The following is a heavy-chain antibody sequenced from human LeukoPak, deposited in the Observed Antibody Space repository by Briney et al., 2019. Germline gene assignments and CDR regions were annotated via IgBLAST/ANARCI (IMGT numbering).Heavy chain of an antibody. CDR3: AKERTIFGVAIIDY. Sequence: QAGGSLRLSCAASGFTFSSYAMSWVRQAPGKGLEWVSAISGSGGSTYYADSVKGRFTISRDNSKNTLYLQMNSLRAEDTAVYYCAKERTIFGVAIIDYWGQGTLVTVSS. V-gene: IGHV3-23*01. J-gene: IGHJ4*02. CDR1: GFTFSSYA. CDR2: ISGSGGST. D-gene: IGHD3-3*01.